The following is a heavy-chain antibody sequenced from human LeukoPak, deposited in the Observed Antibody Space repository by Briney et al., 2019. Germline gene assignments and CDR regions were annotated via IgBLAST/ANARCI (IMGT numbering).Heavy chain of an antibody. CDR3: AREKPSSSWYHFDY. CDR2: ISRTSSTI. Sequence: GGSLRLSCAASGFTFSNYEMNWVRQAPGKGLEWVSHISRTSSTIYFADSVKGRFTISRDNAKNSLYLQMNSLRAEDTAVYYCAREKPSSSWYHFDYWGQGTLVTVSS. J-gene: IGHJ4*02. CDR1: GFTFSNYE. V-gene: IGHV3-48*03. D-gene: IGHD6-13*01.